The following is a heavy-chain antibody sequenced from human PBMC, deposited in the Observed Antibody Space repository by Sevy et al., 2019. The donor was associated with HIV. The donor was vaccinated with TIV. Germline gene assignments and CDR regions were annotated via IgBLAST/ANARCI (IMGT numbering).Heavy chain of an antibody. CDR1: GFTFSSYP. D-gene: IGHD6-19*01. J-gene: IGHJ3*02. CDR2: ISGLSNYI. Sequence: GGSLRLSCAASGFTFSSYPMHWVRRAPGKGLEWVSSISGLSNYIDYADSVKGRFRISRDNTKNSVYLQMNSLRGEDTAVFYCARAVPATDAFDIWGQGTLVTVSS. CDR3: ARAVPATDAFDI. V-gene: IGHV3-21*01.